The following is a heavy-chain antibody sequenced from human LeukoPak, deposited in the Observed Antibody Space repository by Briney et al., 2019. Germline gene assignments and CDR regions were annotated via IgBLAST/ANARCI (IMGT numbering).Heavy chain of an antibody. CDR1: GYTFTSYD. J-gene: IGHJ4*02. CDR3: ARVSGSVYDSRND. V-gene: IGHV1-8*01. D-gene: IGHD3-22*01. CDR2: MNPNSGNT. Sequence: ASVKVSFKASGYTFTSYDINWVRQATGQGLEWMGWMNPNSGNTGYAQKFQGRVTMTRNTSISTAYMELSSLRSEDTAVYYCARVSGSVYDSRNDWGQGTLVTVSS.